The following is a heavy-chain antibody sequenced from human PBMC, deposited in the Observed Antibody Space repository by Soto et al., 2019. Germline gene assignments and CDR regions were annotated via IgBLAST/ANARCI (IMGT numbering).Heavy chain of an antibody. D-gene: IGHD6-19*01. CDR1: GFTFTKAW. Sequence: EVQLVESGGGLVKPGGSLRLSCAASGFTFTKAWMTWVRQTPGKGLEWVGRIKSRADGGTTDYAASVKDRFIISRDDSNDTLYLHMNRLKTDDTAVYYCTTASQWLPPYSSGQGALVTVSS. CDR3: TTASQWLPPYS. CDR2: IKSRADGGTT. V-gene: IGHV3-15*01. J-gene: IGHJ4*02.